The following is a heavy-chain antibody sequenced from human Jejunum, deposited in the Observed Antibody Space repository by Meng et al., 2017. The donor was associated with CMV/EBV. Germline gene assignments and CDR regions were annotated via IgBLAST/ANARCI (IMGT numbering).Heavy chain of an antibody. Sequence: AASGFSVNTHYISWVRQAPGKGLEWVANIKENGGEKYYADSVKGRFTISRDNAKNSLYLQMNSLRVEDTAVYYCARGGVPYGMDVWGQGTTVTVSS. CDR3: ARGGVPYGMDV. CDR1: GFSVNTHY. D-gene: IGHD2-8*01. V-gene: IGHV3-7*01. CDR2: IKENGGEK. J-gene: IGHJ6*02.